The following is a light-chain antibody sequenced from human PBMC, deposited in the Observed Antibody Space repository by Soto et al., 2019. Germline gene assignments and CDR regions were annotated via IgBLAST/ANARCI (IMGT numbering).Light chain of an antibody. CDR1: SSDVGGYNY. CDR3: SSFTSTSTYV. Sequence: LTQPASVSGSPGQSTTISCTGTSSDVGGYNYVSWYQQHPGKAPKLMIYEVSNRPSGVSNRFSGSKSGNTAPLTISGLQAEDEADYYCSSFTSTSTYVFGTGTKV. CDR2: EVS. J-gene: IGLJ1*01. V-gene: IGLV2-14*01.